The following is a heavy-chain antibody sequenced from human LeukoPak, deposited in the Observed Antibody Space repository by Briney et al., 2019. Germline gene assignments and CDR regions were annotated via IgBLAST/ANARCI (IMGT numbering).Heavy chain of an antibody. CDR2: INWNSGSI. CDR3: AKDRTAYISSLDY. Sequence: GGSLRLSCAASGFTFDDYAMHWVRQAPGKGLEWVSGINWNSGSIGYADSVKGRFTISRDNAKNSLYPQMNSLRAEDMALYYCAKDRTAYISSLDYWGQGTLVTVSS. V-gene: IGHV3-9*03. CDR1: GFTFDDYA. J-gene: IGHJ4*01. D-gene: IGHD6-13*01.